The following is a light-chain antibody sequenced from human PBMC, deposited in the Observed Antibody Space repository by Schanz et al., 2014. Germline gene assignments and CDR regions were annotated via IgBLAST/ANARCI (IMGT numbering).Light chain of an antibody. J-gene: IGKJ2*02. CDR3: QHRSYWRGT. V-gene: IGKV3-11*01. Sequence: EIVLTQSPDTLSLSPGERATLSCRASQSVDKSLAWYQQKPGQAPGLLIYDASHRATGIAARFSGSGSGTDFNLTISSLEPEDFAFYYCQHRSYWRGTFGQGTKLEIK. CDR2: DAS. CDR1: QSVDKS.